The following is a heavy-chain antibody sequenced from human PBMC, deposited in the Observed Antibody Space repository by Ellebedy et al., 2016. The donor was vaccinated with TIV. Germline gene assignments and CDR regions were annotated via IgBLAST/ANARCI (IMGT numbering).Heavy chain of an antibody. CDR3: ARGVRVTPTDYYYYGMDV. J-gene: IGHJ6*02. Sequence: SVKVSXKASGYTFTSYDINWVRQAPGQGLEWMGGIIPIFGTANYAQKFQGRVTITADESTSTAYMELSSLRSEDTAVYYCARGVRVTPTDYYYYGMDVWGQGTTVTVSS. CDR1: GYTFTSYD. V-gene: IGHV1-69*13. D-gene: IGHD4-23*01. CDR2: IIPIFGTA.